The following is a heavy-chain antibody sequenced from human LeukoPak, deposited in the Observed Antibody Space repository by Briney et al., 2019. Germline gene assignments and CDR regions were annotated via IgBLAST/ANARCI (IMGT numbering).Heavy chain of an antibody. CDR2: ISGGGGST. D-gene: IGHD5-12*01. V-gene: IGHV3-23*01. Sequence: PGGSLRLSCAASEFTFNHYAMSWVRQAPGKGLEWVSSISGGGGSTYYADSVKGRFTISRDNSKNTVFLQMNSLRAEDTAVYYCARDLWIGSDKFIDCWGQGTLVIVS. J-gene: IGHJ4*02. CDR3: ARDLWIGSDKFIDC. CDR1: EFTFNHYA.